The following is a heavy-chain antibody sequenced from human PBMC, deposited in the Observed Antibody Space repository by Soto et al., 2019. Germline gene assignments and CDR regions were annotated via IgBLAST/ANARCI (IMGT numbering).Heavy chain of an antibody. Sequence: EGQLVESGGGLVKPGGSLRLSCATSGFTFRNASMSWVRQAPGKGLQWVGLIKSKFGGGTTVYAAPVRGRFSISRDDSKTILYLQINSLKTEDTGIYFCGTGNPWGQGTRVTVSS. V-gene: IGHV3-15*01. CDR3: GTGNP. CDR1: GFTFRNAS. CDR2: IKSKFGGGTT. J-gene: IGHJ5*02.